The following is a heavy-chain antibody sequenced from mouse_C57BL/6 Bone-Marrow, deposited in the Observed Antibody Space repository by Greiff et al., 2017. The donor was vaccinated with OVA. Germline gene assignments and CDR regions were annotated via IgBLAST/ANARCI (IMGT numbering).Heavy chain of an antibody. CDR2: ISDGGSYT. D-gene: IGHD1-1*01. CDR3: ERDRGSSFYYAMDY. V-gene: IGHV5-4*01. CDR1: GFTFSSYA. Sequence: EVMLVESGGGLVKPGGSLKLSCAASGFTFSSYAMSWVRQTPEKRLEWVATISDGGSYTYYPDNVKGRFTIYRDNAKNNLYLQMSHLKSEDTAMYYCERDRGSSFYYAMDYWGQGTSVTVSS. J-gene: IGHJ4*01.